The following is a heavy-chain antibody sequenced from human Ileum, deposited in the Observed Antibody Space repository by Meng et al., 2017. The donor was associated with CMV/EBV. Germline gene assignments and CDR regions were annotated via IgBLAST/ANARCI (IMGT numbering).Heavy chain of an antibody. CDR1: GASISRSTYY. Sequence: RPLQESGPGLVKPSETLSLPCTVAGASISRSTYYWGWIRQPPGKGLEWIGSIYYSGGTYYNPSLKSRVTISVDTSKNQFSLKLNSVTAADTAVYYCASGDSLRAVDFWGQGTLVTVSS. J-gene: IGHJ4*02. CDR3: ASGDSLRAVDF. V-gene: IGHV4-39*07. D-gene: IGHD2-21*02. CDR2: IYYSGGT.